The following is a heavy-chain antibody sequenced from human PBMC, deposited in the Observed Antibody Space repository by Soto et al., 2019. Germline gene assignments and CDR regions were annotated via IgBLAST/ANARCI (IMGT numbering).Heavy chain of an antibody. J-gene: IGHJ3*01. D-gene: IGHD3-22*01. CDR1: GFTFNFYA. CDR2: ISVNGRT. V-gene: IGHV3-23*01. Sequence: GSLRLSCAASGFTFNFYAMAWVRQAPGKGLEWVSGISVNGRTNYADSVKGRFTISRDNSKNMVFLQMDTLRAGDTALYYCTKAGGWYYYDSSGPPDASHVWGQGTMVTVSS. CDR3: TKAGGWYYYDSSGPPDASHV.